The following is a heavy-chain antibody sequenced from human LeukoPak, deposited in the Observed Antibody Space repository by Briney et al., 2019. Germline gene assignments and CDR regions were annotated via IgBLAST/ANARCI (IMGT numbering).Heavy chain of an antibody. Sequence: GGSLRLSCAASGFTFSSYWMSCVRQAPGKGLEWVANIKQDGSEKYYVDSVKGRFTISRDNAKNSLYLQMNSLRAEDTAVYYCAREEGSGGYYHGMDVWGKGTTVTVSS. CDR1: GFTFSSYW. D-gene: IGHD3-10*01. CDR2: IKQDGSEK. CDR3: AREEGSGGYYHGMDV. J-gene: IGHJ6*04. V-gene: IGHV3-7*03.